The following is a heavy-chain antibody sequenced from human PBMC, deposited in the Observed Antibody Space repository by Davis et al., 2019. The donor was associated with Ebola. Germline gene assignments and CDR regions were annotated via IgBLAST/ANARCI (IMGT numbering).Heavy chain of an antibody. CDR1: GGSISSYY. D-gene: IGHD5-24*01. Sequence: ESLKISCTVPGGSISSYYWSWIRQPPGKGLEWIGSIYYSGNTYYNPSLKSRVTISVDTSKNQFSLKVSSVTAADTAVYYCARRDGYSLSLGYWGQGTLVTVSS. V-gene: IGHV4-59*05. CDR2: IYYSGNT. J-gene: IGHJ4*02. CDR3: ARRDGYSLSLGY.